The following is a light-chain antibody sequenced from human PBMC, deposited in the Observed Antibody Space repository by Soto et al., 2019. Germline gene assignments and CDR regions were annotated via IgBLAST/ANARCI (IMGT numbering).Light chain of an antibody. V-gene: IGKV3-15*01. CDR3: QQYNFWPPLT. CDR1: QSVNSN. Sequence: EIVMTQSPATLSVSPGERATLSCRASQSVNSNLAWYRQKPGQAPRLLISDASTRATGVPARFSGSGSGTEFTLTISSLQSEDSGTHYCQQYNFWPPLTFGGGTKVEIK. CDR2: DAS. J-gene: IGKJ4*01.